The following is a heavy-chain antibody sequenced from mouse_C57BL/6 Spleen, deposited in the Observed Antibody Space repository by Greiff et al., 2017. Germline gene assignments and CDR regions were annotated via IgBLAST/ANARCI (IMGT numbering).Heavy chain of an antibody. V-gene: IGHV1-82*01. CDR2: IYPGDGDT. J-gene: IGHJ4*01. CDR3: ARGTYGNSYCAMDY. CDR1: GYAFSSSW. Sequence: QVQLQQSGPELVKPGASVKISCKASGYAFSSSWMNWVKQRPGKGLEWIGRIYPGDGDTNYNGKFKGKATLTADKSSSTAYMQLSSLTSEDSAVYFCARGTYGNSYCAMDYWGQGTSVTVSS. D-gene: IGHD1-1*01.